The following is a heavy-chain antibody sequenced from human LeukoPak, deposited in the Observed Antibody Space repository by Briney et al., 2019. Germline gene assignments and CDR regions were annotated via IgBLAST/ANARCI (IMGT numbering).Heavy chain of an antibody. CDR2: ISWNSGSI. D-gene: IGHD3-22*01. CDR3: ARPMILGENWFDP. CDR1: GFTFDDYA. J-gene: IGHJ5*02. Sequence: TGGSLRLSCAASGFTFDDYAMHWVRQAPGKGLEWVSGISWNSGSIGYADSVKGRFTISRDNAKNSVYLQMNSLRAEDTAVYYCARPMILGENWFDPWGQGTLVTVSS. V-gene: IGHV3-9*01.